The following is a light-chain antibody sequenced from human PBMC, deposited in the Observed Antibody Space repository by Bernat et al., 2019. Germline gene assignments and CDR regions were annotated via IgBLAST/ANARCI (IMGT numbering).Light chain of an antibody. V-gene: IGLV2-8*01. CDR1: SSDVGGYDY. J-gene: IGLJ2*01. CDR2: EVT. Sequence: QSALTQPPSASGSPGQPVTISCTGTSSDVGGYDYVSWYQHHPGKAPKLIISEVTKRPSGVPDRFSGSKSGNTASLTVSGLQPGDEADYYCTSFAGRNILVFGGGTKLTVL. CDR3: TSFAGRNILV.